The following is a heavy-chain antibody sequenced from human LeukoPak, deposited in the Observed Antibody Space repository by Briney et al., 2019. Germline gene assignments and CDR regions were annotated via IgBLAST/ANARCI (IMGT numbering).Heavy chain of an antibody. CDR3: AVIYGSGSYFLDY. CDR2: IYSGGST. J-gene: IGHJ4*02. D-gene: IGHD3-10*01. V-gene: IGHV3-53*04. Sequence: GGSLRLSCAASGFTVSSNYMRWVRQAPGKGLECVSVIYSGGSTDYADSVKGRFTISRHNSKNTLYLQMNSLRAEDTAVYYCAVIYGSGSYFLDYWVQGTLVTVSS. CDR1: GFTVSSNY.